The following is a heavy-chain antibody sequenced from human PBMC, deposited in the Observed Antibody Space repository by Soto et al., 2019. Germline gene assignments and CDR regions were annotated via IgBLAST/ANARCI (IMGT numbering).Heavy chain of an antibody. CDR2: IVAGSGNT. CDR1: GFAFGDSA. Sequence: SVKGCCKVSGFAFGDSAVQWVRQDRGQGLEWIGWIVAGSGNTNYAQKFQERVTITRDMSTSTAYMELSSLRSDDTAVYYCAAGRTGGSYYGMDVWGQGPTVTVSS. J-gene: IGHJ6*02. CDR3: AAGRTGGSYYGMDV. D-gene: IGHD2-2*01. V-gene: IGHV1-58*01.